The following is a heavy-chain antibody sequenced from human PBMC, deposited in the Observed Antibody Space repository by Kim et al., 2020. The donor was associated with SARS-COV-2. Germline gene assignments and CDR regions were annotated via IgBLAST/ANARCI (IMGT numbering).Heavy chain of an antibody. V-gene: IGHV3-33*08. CDR3: ASAPQAAAASRFNI. CDR1: GFTFNNYA. Sequence: GGSLRLSCAASGFTFNNYAMHWVRQAPGKGLEWVAVIWDDGSNEKYVDSAEGRFTISRDNSKNTLYLQMNSLRVEDTVVYYCASAPQAAAASRFNIWGQGTMATVSS. CDR2: IWDDGSNE. J-gene: IGHJ3*02. D-gene: IGHD6-13*01.